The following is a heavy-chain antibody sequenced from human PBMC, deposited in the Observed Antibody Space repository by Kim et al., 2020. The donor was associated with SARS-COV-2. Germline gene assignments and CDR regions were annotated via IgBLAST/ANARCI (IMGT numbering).Heavy chain of an antibody. CDR2: IYYSGST. D-gene: IGHD6-13*01. J-gene: IGHJ4*02. V-gene: IGHV4-39*01. CDR1: GGSISSSSYY. CDR3: ARGKSSSWYMAIYYFDY. Sequence: SETLSLTCTVSGGSISSSSYYWGWIRQPPGKGLEWIGSIYYSGSTYYNPSLKSRVTISVDTSKNQFSLKLSSVTAADTAVYYCARGKSSSWYMAIYYFDYWGQGTLVTVSS.